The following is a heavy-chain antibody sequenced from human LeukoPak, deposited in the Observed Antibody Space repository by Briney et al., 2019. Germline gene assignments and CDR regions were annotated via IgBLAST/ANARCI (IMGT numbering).Heavy chain of an antibody. J-gene: IGHJ6*02. CDR1: GGSISSSSYY. CDR2: IYYSGST. V-gene: IGHV4-39*01. D-gene: IGHD3-3*01. CDR3: ARLPADFWSGDDYYYYGMDV. Sequence: ASETLSLTCTVSGGSISSSSYYWGWIRQPPGKGLEWIGSIYYSGSTYYNPSLKSRVTISVDTSRNQFSLKLSSVTAADTAVYYCARLPADFWSGDDYYYYGMDVWGQGTTVTVPS.